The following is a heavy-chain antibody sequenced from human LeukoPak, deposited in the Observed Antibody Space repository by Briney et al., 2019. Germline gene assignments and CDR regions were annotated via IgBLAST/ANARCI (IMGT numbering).Heavy chain of an antibody. CDR1: GGSISSGDYY. J-gene: IGHJ4*02. CDR3: ARGSSGWFYY. Sequence: PSQTLSLTCTVSGGSISSGDYYWNWVRQPPGKGLEWIGSIYYSGSTYYNPSLKSRVTISVDTSKNQFSLKLSSVTAADTAVYYCARGSSGWFYYWGQGTLVTVSS. D-gene: IGHD6-19*01. CDR2: IYYSGST. V-gene: IGHV4-30-2*03.